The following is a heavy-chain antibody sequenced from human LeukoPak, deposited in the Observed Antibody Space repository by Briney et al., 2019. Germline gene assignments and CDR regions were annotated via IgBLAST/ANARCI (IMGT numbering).Heavy chain of an antibody. Sequence: GGSLRLSCAASGFTFSNYGMHWVRQAPGKGLEWVAVISYDGSNKYYADSVKGRFTFSRDNSKNTLYLQMSSLRAEDTAVYYCAKEKGIYCSSIDCAPGMDVWGQGTTVTVSS. D-gene: IGHD2-2*01. CDR1: GFTFSNYG. J-gene: IGHJ6*02. V-gene: IGHV3-30*18. CDR3: AKEKGIYCSSIDCAPGMDV. CDR2: ISYDGSNK.